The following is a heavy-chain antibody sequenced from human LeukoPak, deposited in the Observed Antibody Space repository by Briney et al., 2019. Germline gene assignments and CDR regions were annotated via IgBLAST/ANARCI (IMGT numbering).Heavy chain of an antibody. Sequence: GGSLRLSCAASGFTVSSNYMTWVRRAPGKGLEWISVIYTGDTKHYADSVEGRFTVSGDDSKNTVSLFMSSLSAEDTAVYYCARASGGGSLSFDYWGQGTLVVVSS. CDR1: GFTVSSNY. D-gene: IGHD1-26*01. J-gene: IGHJ4*02. CDR3: ARASGGGSLSFDY. V-gene: IGHV3-66*01. CDR2: IYTGDTK.